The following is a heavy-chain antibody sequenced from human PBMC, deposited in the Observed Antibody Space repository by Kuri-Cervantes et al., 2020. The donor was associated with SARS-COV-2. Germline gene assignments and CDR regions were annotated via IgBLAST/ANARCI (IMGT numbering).Heavy chain of an antibody. CDR2: IYYSGST. D-gene: IGHD4-11*01. CDR3: ARGQHSNYALDY. Sequence: SGPTLVKPTQTLTLTCTFSGFSLSTSGMCVSWIRQPPGKGLEWIGYIYYSGSTNYNPSLKSRVTISVDTSKNQFSLKLSSVTAADTAVYYCARGQHSNYALDYWGQGTLVTVSS. V-gene: IGHV4-61*08. CDR1: GFSLSTSGMC. J-gene: IGHJ4*02.